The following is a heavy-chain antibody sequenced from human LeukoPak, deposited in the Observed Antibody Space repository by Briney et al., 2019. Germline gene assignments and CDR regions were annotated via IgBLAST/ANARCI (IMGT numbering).Heavy chain of an antibody. CDR1: GFTFSSYA. J-gene: IGHJ4*02. V-gene: IGHV3-30*04. CDR3: AKDSHWILFDD. Sequence: GGSLRLSCAASGFTFSSYAMHWVRQAPGKGLEWVAVISYDGSNKYYADSVKGRFTLSRDNSRNTLYLQMNSLRDEDTAVYYCAKDSHWILFDDWGQGTLVTVSS. CDR2: ISYDGSNK. D-gene: IGHD2-2*03.